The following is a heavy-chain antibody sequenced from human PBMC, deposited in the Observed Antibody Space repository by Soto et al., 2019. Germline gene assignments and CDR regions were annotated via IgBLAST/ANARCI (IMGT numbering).Heavy chain of an antibody. CDR3: ARLSMGNDSSGYYGPDYYYGMDV. V-gene: IGHV1-69*13. D-gene: IGHD3-22*01. J-gene: IGHJ6*02. CDR1: VGTFSSYA. Sequence: ASVKVSCKASVGTFSSYAISRVRQAPGQRLEWMGGIIPIFGTANYAQKLQGRVTITADESTSTAYMELSSLRSEDTAVYYCARLSMGNDSSGYYGPDYYYGMDVWGQGTTVTVS. CDR2: IIPIFGTA.